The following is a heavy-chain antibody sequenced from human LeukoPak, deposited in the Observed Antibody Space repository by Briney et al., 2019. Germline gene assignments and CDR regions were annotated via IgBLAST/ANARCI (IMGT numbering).Heavy chain of an antibody. CDR3: AKTQGYYDA. D-gene: IGHD2-15*01. CDR2: IYGSDDKT. Sequence: EGSLRLSCVASGFTFSNYAMSWVRQAPGEGLELVSGIYGSDDKTVYGDAVKGRFTISRDNSKNTLYLQMNSLRADDTAVYYCAKTQGYYDAWGQGALVTVSS. J-gene: IGHJ5*02. CDR1: GFTFSNYA. V-gene: IGHV3-23*01.